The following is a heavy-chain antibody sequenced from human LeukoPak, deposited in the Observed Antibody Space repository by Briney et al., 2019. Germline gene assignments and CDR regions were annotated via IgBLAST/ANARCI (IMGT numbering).Heavy chain of an antibody. J-gene: IGHJ4*02. CDR1: GFSLSTSGVG. CDR3: AHRPKRLGELSDYFDY. V-gene: IGHV2-5*02. D-gene: IGHD3-16*02. CDR2: IYWDDDK. Sequence: ESGPTLVKPTQTLTLTCTFSGFSLSTSGVGVGWIRQPPGKALEWLALIYWDDDKRYSPSLKNRLTITKDTSKNQVVLTMTNMDPVDTATYYCAHRPKRLGELSDYFDYWGQGTLVTVSS.